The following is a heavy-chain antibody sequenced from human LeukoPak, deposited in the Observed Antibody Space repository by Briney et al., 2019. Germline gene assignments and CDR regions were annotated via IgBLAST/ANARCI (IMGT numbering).Heavy chain of an antibody. CDR2: ISAYNGNT. J-gene: IGHJ4*02. CDR1: GYTFTSYG. CDR3: ARDHNNGDYSDY. V-gene: IGHV1-18*01. Sequence: ASAKVSCKASGYTFTSYGISWVRQAPGQGLEWMGWISAYNGNTNYAQKLQGRVTMTTDTSTSTAYMELRSLRPDDTAVYYCARDHNNGDYSDYWGQGTLVTVSS. D-gene: IGHD1/OR15-1a*01.